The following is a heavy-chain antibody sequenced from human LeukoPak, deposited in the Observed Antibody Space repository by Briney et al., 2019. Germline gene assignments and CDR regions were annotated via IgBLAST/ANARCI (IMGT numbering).Heavy chain of an antibody. CDR3: ARHLPSTTGRSYFDY. D-gene: IGHD1-1*01. Sequence: SETLSLTCTVPGGSISSYYCSWIRQPPGKGLEWIGYIYYSGSTNYHPSLKSRVTTSVDASKNQFSLKLSSVTAADTAVYYCARHLPSTTGRSYFDYWGQGTLVTVSS. CDR2: IYYSGST. V-gene: IGHV4-59*08. J-gene: IGHJ4*02. CDR1: GGSISSYY.